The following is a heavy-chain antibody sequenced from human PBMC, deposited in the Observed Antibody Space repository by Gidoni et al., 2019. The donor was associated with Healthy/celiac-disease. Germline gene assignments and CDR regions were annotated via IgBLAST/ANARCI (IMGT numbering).Heavy chain of an antibody. D-gene: IGHD4-4*01. J-gene: IGHJ4*02. CDR2: IYTSGST. CDR1: GGSISSGSYY. CDR3: ARVGTVTRTFDY. V-gene: IGHV4-61*02. Sequence: QVQLQESGPGLVKPSQTLSLPCTVSGGSISSGSYYWSWIRQPAGKGLEWIGRIYTSGSTNYNPSLKSRVTISVDTSKNQFSLKLSSVTAADTAVYYCARVGTVTRTFDYWGQGTLVTVSS.